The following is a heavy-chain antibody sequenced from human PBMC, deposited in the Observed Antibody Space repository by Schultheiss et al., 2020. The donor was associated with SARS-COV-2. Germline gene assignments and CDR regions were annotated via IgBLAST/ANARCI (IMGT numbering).Heavy chain of an antibody. V-gene: IGHV3-21*01. CDR2: ISSSSSYI. Sequence: GGSLRLSCAASGFTFSSYSMNWVRQAPGKGLEWVSSISSSSSYIYYADSVKGRFTISRDNAKNSLYLQMNSLRADDTAVYYCATDLFSGVHWFDPWGQGTLVTVSS. CDR1: GFTFSSYS. J-gene: IGHJ5*02. D-gene: IGHD2-8*02. CDR3: ATDLFSGVHWFDP.